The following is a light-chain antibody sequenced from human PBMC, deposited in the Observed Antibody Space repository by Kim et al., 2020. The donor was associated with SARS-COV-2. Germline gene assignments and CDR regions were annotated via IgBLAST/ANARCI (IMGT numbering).Light chain of an antibody. V-gene: IGKV3D-15*01. Sequence: YPGERAALSYRASQSVSNDLAWYQQKSGQAPRILIYGASTRDTGIPARFSGSGSGTEFTLTISGLQSEDLAVYYCQQYKNWPPITFGQGTRLEIK. CDR2: GAS. J-gene: IGKJ5*01. CDR1: QSVSND. CDR3: QQYKNWPPIT.